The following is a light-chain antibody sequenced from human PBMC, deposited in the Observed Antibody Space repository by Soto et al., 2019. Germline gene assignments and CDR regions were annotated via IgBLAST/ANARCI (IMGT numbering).Light chain of an antibody. J-gene: IGKJ1*01. V-gene: IGKV1-5*01. CDR1: QSFSRW. Sequence: MQMTQSPSTLCACVGDRVSSTGRASQSFSRWVAWYQQKPGKAPKLLIYDASTMASGIPSRFRGSGFGTEFSLTIPSLQPEDFATYYCQQYNDYPWTFGQGTKVDIK. CDR3: QQYNDYPWT. CDR2: DAS.